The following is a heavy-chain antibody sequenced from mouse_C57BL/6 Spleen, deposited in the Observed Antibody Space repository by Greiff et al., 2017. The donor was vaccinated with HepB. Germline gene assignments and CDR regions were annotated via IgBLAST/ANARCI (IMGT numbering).Heavy chain of an antibody. J-gene: IGHJ4*01. CDR1: GFTFSDYY. CDR3: ARLGDYDAMDY. CDR2: INYDGSST. V-gene: IGHV5-16*01. Sequence: EVQLVESEGGLVQPGSSMKLSCTASGFTFSDYYMAWVRQVPEKGLEWVANINYDGSSTYYLDSLKSRFIISRDNAKNILYLQMSSLKSEDTATYYCARLGDYDAMDYWGQGTSVTVS.